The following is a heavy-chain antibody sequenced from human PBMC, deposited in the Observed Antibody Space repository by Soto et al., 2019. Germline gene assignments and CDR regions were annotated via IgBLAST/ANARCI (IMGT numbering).Heavy chain of an antibody. J-gene: IGHJ5*02. CDR1: GFSLNTAGAG. Sequence: GSGPTLVNPTQTLTLTCTFSGFSLNTAGAGGGWIRQPPGKALEWLAVIYWNDDKRFSPSLKSKLTITKDTSRNQVVLTMTNMDPVDTAPYYGAHRGYGDYPRDNWFDPWGQGXLVTVPS. V-gene: IGHV2-5*01. CDR2: IYWNDDK. CDR3: AHRGYGDYPRDNWFDP. D-gene: IGHD4-17*01.